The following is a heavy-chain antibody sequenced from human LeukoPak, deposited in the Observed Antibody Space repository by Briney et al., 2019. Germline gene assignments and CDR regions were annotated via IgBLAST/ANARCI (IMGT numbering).Heavy chain of an antibody. CDR3: ASMKPTYYYDSSGFYFDY. CDR1: GFTVSSNY. CDR2: IYSGGST. D-gene: IGHD3-22*01. V-gene: IGHV3-53*01. Sequence: TGGSLRLACAASGFTVSSNYMSWVRQAPGKGLEWVSVIYSGGSTYYADSVKGRFTISRDNSKNTLYLQMNSLRAEDTAVYYCASMKPTYYYDSSGFYFDYWGQGTLVTVSS. J-gene: IGHJ4*02.